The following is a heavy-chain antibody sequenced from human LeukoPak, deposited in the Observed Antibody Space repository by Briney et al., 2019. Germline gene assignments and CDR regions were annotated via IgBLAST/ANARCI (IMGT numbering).Heavy chain of an antibody. J-gene: IGHJ4*02. Sequence: SETLSLTCTVSGGSISSSSYYWGWIRQPPGKGLEWIGSIYYSGSTYYNPSLKSRVTISVDTSKNQFSLKLSSVTAADTAVYYCARVPPPWITFGGDFDYWGQGTLVTVSS. CDR3: ARVPPPWITFGGDFDY. D-gene: IGHD3-16*01. CDR2: IYYSGST. CDR1: GGSISSSSYY. V-gene: IGHV4-39*07.